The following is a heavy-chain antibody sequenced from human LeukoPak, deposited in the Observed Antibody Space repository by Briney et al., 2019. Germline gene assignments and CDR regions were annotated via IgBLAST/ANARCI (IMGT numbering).Heavy chain of an antibody. V-gene: IGHV3-74*01. D-gene: IGHD5-18*01. CDR3: ARDGYDTAMVHYYYYMDV. Sequence: GGSLRRYCAASGFTFSNYWMQWVRQAPGKGLVWVSRINSDGSITTYADSVKGRLTISRDNSKNTLYLQMNSLRAEDTAVYYCARDGYDTAMVHYYYYMDVWGKGTTVTVSS. J-gene: IGHJ6*03. CDR2: INSDGSIT. CDR1: GFTFSNYW.